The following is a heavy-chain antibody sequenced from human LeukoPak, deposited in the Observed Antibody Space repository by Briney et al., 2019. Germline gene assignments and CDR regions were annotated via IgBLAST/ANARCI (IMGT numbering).Heavy chain of an antibody. V-gene: IGHV3-7*01. CDR1: GFTFSSYW. Sequence: GGSLRLSCVASGFTFSSYWATWVRQAPGKGLEWVANIDPDGSHQYYVDSVKGRFTISKDNAKNSLYLQMNSLRAEDTAVYYCARDGGRREDYWGQGALVTVSS. CDR2: IDPDGSHQ. J-gene: IGHJ4*02. CDR3: ARDGGRREDY. D-gene: IGHD2-15*01.